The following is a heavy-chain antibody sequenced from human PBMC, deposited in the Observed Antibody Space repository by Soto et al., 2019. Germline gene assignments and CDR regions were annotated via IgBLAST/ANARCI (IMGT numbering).Heavy chain of an antibody. V-gene: IGHV4-30-2*01. CDR1: GGSISSGGYS. Sequence: QLQLQESGSGLVKPSQTLSLTCAVSGGSISSGGYSWSWIRQPPGKGLGWIGYIYHSGSTYYHPSPKSRVTISVDRSKNQSSLELSSVTAADTAVYYWARVPAPWGQGTLVTVSS. J-gene: IGHJ5*02. CDR2: IYHSGST. CDR3: ARVPAP.